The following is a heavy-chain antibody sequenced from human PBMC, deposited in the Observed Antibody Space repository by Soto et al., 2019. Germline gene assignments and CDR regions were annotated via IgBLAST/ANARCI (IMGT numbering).Heavy chain of an antibody. CDR3: AKGSGMKSYYYGMDV. Sequence: GWSLRLSCAASGFTFSSYAMSWVRQAPGKGLEWVSAISGSGGSTYYADSVKGRFTISRDNSKNTLYLQMNSLRAEDTAVYYCAKGSGMKSYYYGMDVWGQGTTVTVSS. CDR2: ISGSGGST. J-gene: IGHJ6*02. V-gene: IGHV3-23*01. CDR1: GFTFSSYA.